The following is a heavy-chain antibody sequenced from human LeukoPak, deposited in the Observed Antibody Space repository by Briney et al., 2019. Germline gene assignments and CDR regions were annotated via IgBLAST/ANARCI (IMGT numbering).Heavy chain of an antibody. D-gene: IGHD4/OR15-4a*01. CDR2: IYSDNT. J-gene: IGHJ4*02. Sequence: GGSLRLSCTVSGFTVSINSMSWVRQAPGKGLEWVSFIYSDNTHYSDSVKGRFTISRDNSKNTLYLQMNSLRAKDTAVYYCARRAGAYSHPYDYWGQGTLVTVSS. CDR3: ARRAGAYSHPYDY. CDR1: GFTVSINS. V-gene: IGHV3-53*01.